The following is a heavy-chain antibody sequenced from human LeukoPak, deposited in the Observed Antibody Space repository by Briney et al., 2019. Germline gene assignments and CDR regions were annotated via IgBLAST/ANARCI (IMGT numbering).Heavy chain of an antibody. CDR2: IIPIFGTA. CDR1: GGTFSSYA. J-gene: IGHJ4*02. Sequence: ASVKVSFKASGGTFSSYAISWVRQAPGQGLEWMGGIIPIFGTANYAQKFQGRVTITADESTSTAYMELSSLRSEDKAVYYCARGDYGSGSCWGQGTLVTVSS. D-gene: IGHD3-10*01. V-gene: IGHV1-69*13. CDR3: ARGDYGSGSC.